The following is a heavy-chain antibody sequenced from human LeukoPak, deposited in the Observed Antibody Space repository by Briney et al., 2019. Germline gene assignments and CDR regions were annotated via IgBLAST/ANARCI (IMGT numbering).Heavy chain of an antibody. CDR1: GGSFSSYY. V-gene: IGHV4-4*09. Sequence: PSETLSLTCTVSGGSFSSYYWSWVRQAPGKRLEWLGYIYNTGGTNYNPSLNGRVTISVDTSKNQFSLNLSSVTAADTAVYYCARRHHYYYYMDVWGKGTTVTVSS. J-gene: IGHJ6*03. CDR3: ARRHHYYYYMDV. CDR2: IYNTGGT.